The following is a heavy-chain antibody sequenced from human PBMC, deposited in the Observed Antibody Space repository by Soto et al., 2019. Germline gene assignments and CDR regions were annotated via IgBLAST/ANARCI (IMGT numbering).Heavy chain of an antibody. Sequence: ASVKVSCKASGYTFTSYGISWVRQAPGQGLEWMGWISAYNGNTNYAQKLQGRVTMTTDTSTSTAYMELRSLRSDDTAVYYCARGDATKIVVTTYYAMDVWGQGTTVTVSS. V-gene: IGHV1-18*01. CDR3: ARGDATKIVVTTYYAMDV. CDR2: ISAYNGNT. CDR1: GYTFTSYG. D-gene: IGHD3-22*01. J-gene: IGHJ6*02.